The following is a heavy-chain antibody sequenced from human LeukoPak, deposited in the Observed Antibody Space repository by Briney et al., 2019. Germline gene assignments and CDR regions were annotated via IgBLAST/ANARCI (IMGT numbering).Heavy chain of an antibody. Sequence: GASVKVSCKASGGTFSSYAISWVRQAPGQGLEWMGGIIPIFGTANYAQKFQGRVTITADESTSTGYMELSSLRSEDTAVYYCARDSGKAVAGPSDYWGQGTLVTVSS. J-gene: IGHJ4*02. CDR3: ARDSGKAVAGPSDY. D-gene: IGHD6-19*01. CDR1: GGTFSSYA. V-gene: IGHV1-69*13. CDR2: IIPIFGTA.